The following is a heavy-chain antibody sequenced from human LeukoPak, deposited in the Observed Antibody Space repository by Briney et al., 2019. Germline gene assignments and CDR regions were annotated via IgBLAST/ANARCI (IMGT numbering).Heavy chain of an antibody. J-gene: IGHJ5*02. CDR2: INHSGST. D-gene: IGHD6-13*01. CDR1: GGSFSGYY. Sequence: SETLSLTCAVYGGSFSGYYWRWIRQPPGKGLEWIGEINHSGSTNYNPSLKSRVTISVNTSKNQFSLKLSSVTAADAAVYYCARSPGIAAARWFDPWGQGTLVTVS. V-gene: IGHV4-34*01. CDR3: ARSPGIAAARWFDP.